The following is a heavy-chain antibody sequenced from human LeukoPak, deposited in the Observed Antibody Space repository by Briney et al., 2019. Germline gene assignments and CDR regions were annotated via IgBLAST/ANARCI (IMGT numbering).Heavy chain of an antibody. V-gene: IGHV4-39*07. J-gene: IGHJ4*02. Sequence: SETLSLTCTVSGGSISSSSYYWGWIRQPRGKGLEWIGSIYYSGSTYYNPSLKSRVTISVDTSKNQFSLKLSSVTAADTAVYYCATYSSGWYPFDYWGQGTLVTVSS. D-gene: IGHD6-19*01. CDR3: ATYSSGWYPFDY. CDR1: GGSISSSSYY. CDR2: IYYSGST.